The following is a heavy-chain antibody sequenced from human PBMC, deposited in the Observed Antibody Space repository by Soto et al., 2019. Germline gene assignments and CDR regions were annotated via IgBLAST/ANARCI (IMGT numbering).Heavy chain of an antibody. CDR3: ARDPVGEGYNLDY. J-gene: IGHJ4*02. CDR1: GASISTGPYY. CDR2: IFYTGST. V-gene: IGHV4-61*01. Sequence: SETLSLTCTVSGASISTGPYYWSWIRQPPGKGPEWLGYIFYTGSTNYNPSLKSRVTISVDTSKNQFSLKLSSVTAADTAVYYCARDPVGEGYNLDYWGQGIQVTVSS. D-gene: IGHD5-12*01.